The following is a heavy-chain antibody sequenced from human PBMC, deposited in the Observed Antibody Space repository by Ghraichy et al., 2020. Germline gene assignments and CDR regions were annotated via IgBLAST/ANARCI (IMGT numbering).Heavy chain of an antibody. V-gene: IGHV3-64*04. J-gene: IGHJ4*02. Sequence: GGSLRLSCSVSGASFSTFAMHWIRQAPGKGLQYVSGISGSGDYIYYADSVKGRFTISRDYSKNTLYLQVNSLRVEDTALYYCAKMSRILAAGTNTMWWGQGTLVTVSS. CDR1: GASFSTFA. CDR3: AKMSRILAAGTNTMW. CDR2: ISGSGDYI. D-gene: IGHD6-13*01.